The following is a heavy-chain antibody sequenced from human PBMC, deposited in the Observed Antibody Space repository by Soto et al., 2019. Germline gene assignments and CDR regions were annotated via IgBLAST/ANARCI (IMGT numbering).Heavy chain of an antibody. V-gene: IGHV4-39*01. Sequence: PSETLSLTCTVSGGSISSTTYYWGWIRQPPGKGLEWIGSIYYSGSTYYNPSLKSRVTMSVDTPKNQFSLKVRYVTAADTAVYYCVREDGSILTGYPSPYSYGGQGTLVTVSS. CDR3: VREDGSILTGYPSPYSY. D-gene: IGHD3-9*01. CDR2: IYYSGST. J-gene: IGHJ4*02. CDR1: GGSISSTTYY.